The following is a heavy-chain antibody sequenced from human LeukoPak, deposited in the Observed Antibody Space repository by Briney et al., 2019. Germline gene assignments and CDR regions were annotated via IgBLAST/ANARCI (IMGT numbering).Heavy chain of an antibody. CDR3: AKVGRDYGDFFYFDY. CDR1: GFTFSTYA. Sequence: GGSLRLSCAASGFTFSTYAMSWVRQAPGKGLEWVSAINHSGGSTYYADSVKGRFTIFRDNSKNTLYLQINSLRAEDTAVYYWAKVGRDYGDFFYFDYWGQGTLVTVSS. D-gene: IGHD4-17*01. V-gene: IGHV3-23*01. CDR2: INHSGGST. J-gene: IGHJ4*02.